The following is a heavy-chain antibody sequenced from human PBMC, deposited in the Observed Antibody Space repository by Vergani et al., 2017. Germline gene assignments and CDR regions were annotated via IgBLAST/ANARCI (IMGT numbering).Heavy chain of an antibody. D-gene: IGHD3-16*01. CDR2: IQFDGSNQ. Sequence: QVQLVESGGGVVQRGGSLRLSCATSGFTLSNYDMQWIRQGPGKGLEFVAFIQFDGSNQYYADSVKGRFTLSRDFSKNTLYLQMNRLRTDDTATYYCAKHFRGWGIDYWGQGTQVIVSS. CDR1: GFTLSNYD. V-gene: IGHV3-30*02. CDR3: AKHFRGWGIDY. J-gene: IGHJ4*02.